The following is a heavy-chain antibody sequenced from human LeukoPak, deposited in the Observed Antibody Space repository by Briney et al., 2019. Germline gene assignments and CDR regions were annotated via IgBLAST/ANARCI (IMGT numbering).Heavy chain of an antibody. CDR2: FDPEDGET. CDR1: GYTLTELS. CDR3: ARGLLLGTGNYYYYYMDV. D-gene: IGHD1-1*01. J-gene: IGHJ6*03. V-gene: IGHV1-24*01. Sequence: ASVKVSCKVSGYTLTELSMHWVRQAPGKGLEWMGGFDPEDGETIYAQKFQGRVTMTEDTSTDTAYMELSSLRSEDTAVYYCARGLLLGTGNYYYYYMDVWGKGTTVTVSS.